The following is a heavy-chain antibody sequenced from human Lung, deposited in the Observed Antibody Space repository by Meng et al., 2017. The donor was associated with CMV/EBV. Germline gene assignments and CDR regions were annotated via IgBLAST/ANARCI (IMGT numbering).Heavy chain of an antibody. V-gene: IGHV1-3*01. CDR3: ARAGYDSSGYYPQPFDY. CDR1: GYTLTSYA. D-gene: IGHD3-22*01. J-gene: IGHJ4*02. CDR2: INAGNGNT. Sequence: VQLGQSGGGVRKPGASVKFSCKASGYTLTSYAMHWVRQAPGQRLEWMGWINAGNGNTKYSQRFQGRVTITRDTSASTAYMELSSLRSEDTTVYYCARAGYDSSGYYPQPFDYWGQGTLVTASS.